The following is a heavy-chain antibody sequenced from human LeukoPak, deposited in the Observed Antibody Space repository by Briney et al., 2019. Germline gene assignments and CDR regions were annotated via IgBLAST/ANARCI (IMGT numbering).Heavy chain of an antibody. CDR1: GFTFSNAW. J-gene: IGHJ4*02. Sequence: KPGGSLRLSCAASGFTFSNAWMSWVRQAPGKGLEWVSSISSSSSYIYYADSVKGRFTISRDNAKNSLYLQMNSLRAEDTAVYYCARDSRYSSSWCSDYWGQGTLVTVSS. D-gene: IGHD6-13*01. V-gene: IGHV3-21*01. CDR3: ARDSRYSSSWCSDY. CDR2: ISSSSSYI.